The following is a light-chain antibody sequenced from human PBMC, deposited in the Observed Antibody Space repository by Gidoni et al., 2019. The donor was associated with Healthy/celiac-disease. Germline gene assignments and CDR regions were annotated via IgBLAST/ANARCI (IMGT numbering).Light chain of an antibody. CDR2: DAS. CDR1: QSVSSY. CDR3: QQRSNWPRT. V-gene: IGKV3-11*01. Sequence: EIVLTQSPATLSLSPGERATLSCRASQSVSSYLAWYQQKPGQAPRLLIYDASNRATGIPARFSGSGSGTDFTLTISSLEPEDFAVYYFQQRSNWPRTFXPXTKVDIK. J-gene: IGKJ3*01.